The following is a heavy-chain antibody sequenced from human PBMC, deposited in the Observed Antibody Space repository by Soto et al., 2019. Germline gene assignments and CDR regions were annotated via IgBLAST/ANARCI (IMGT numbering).Heavy chain of an antibody. CDR2: IYYSGST. CDR3: ARTGGSYYDWYFDL. V-gene: IGHV4-59*01. J-gene: IGHJ2*01. D-gene: IGHD1-26*01. CDR1: GGSISSYY. Sequence: QVQLQESGPGLVKPSETLSLTCTVSGGSISSYYWSWIRQPPGKGLEWIGYIYYSGSTNYNPSLKSRVTISVDTSKNQFSLKLSSVTAADTAVYYCARTGGSYYDWYFDLWGRGTLVTVSS.